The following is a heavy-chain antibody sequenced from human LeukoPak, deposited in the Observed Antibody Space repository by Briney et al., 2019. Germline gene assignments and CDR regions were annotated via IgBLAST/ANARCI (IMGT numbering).Heavy chain of an antibody. V-gene: IGHV3-53*01. Sequence: PGGSLRLSCAASGFTVSSHYISWVRQAPGKGLEWVSLIYGGGSTYYADSVKGRFTISRDNSKNTLYLQMNSLRAKDTAVYYCARGMGSSWYYFDYWGQGTLVTVSS. CDR1: GFTVSSHY. CDR3: ARGMGSSWYYFDY. J-gene: IGHJ4*02. CDR2: IYGGGST. D-gene: IGHD6-13*01.